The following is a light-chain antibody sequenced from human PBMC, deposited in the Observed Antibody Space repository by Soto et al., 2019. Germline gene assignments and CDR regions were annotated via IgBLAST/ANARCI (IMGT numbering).Light chain of an antibody. V-gene: IGKV1-5*01. CDR2: DAS. CDR1: QTISSW. CDR3: QQYDNWPRT. J-gene: IGKJ1*01. Sequence: DIQMTQSPSTLSGSVGDRVTITCRASQTISSWLAWYQQKPGKAPKLLIYDASSLESGVPSRFSGSGSGTEFTLTISSLKSEDFAVYYCQQYDNWPRTFGQGTKVDIK.